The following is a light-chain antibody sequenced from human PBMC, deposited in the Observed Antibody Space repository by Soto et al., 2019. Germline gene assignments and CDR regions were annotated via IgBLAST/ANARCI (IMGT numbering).Light chain of an antibody. V-gene: IGKV1-5*01. Sequence: DIQMTQSPSTLSASVVDRVTITGLASQSIGDSLAWYQQKPGKAPYLLISDVSSLERGVPSRFSGSGSGTEFTLTISSMQPDDFATYYCQQYNSYPWTFGQGTKVDIK. CDR3: QQYNSYPWT. CDR2: DVS. J-gene: IGKJ1*01. CDR1: QSIGDS.